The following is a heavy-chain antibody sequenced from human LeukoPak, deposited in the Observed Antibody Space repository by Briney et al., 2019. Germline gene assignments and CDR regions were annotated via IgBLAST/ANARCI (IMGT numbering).Heavy chain of an antibody. J-gene: IGHJ4*02. Sequence: ASVKVSCKVSGYTLTELSMHWVRQAPGKGLEWMGGFDPEDGETIYAQKFQGRVTMTEDTSTDTAYMELSSLRSEDTAVYYCATGNPALYSVPFDYWGQGTLVTVSS. D-gene: IGHD3-10*02. V-gene: IGHV1-24*01. CDR3: ATGNPALYSVPFDY. CDR2: FDPEDGET. CDR1: GYTLTELS.